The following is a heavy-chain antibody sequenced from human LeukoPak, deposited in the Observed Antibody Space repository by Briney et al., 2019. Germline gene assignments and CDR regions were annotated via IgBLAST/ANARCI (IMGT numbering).Heavy chain of an antibody. V-gene: IGHV3-48*01. D-gene: IGHD3-22*01. CDR1: GFTFITFG. Sequence: PGGSLRLSCAASGFTFITFGMNWVRQAPGKGLEWLSYISSVANTMYYADSVKGRFTISGDNAKNSLYLQMNSLRAEDTAVYYCARVHRYYDSSGYYDLFDYWGQGTLVTVSS. CDR2: ISSVANTM. J-gene: IGHJ4*02. CDR3: ARVHRYYDSSGYYDLFDY.